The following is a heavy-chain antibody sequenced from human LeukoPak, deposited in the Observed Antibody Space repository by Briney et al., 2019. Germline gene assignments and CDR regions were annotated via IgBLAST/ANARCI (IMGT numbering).Heavy chain of an antibody. CDR3: AKDRRHSSLGDSFDY. J-gene: IGHJ4*02. Sequence: GGSLRLSCAASGFTFSTYPMHWVRQAPGKGLEWVTVKSYDGNNKYYADSVKGRFTISRDNSKNTLYLQMNSLRAEDTAVYYCAKDRRHSSLGDSFDYWGQGTLVTVSS. V-gene: IGHV3-30-3*01. D-gene: IGHD6-6*01. CDR2: KSYDGNNK. CDR1: GFTFSTYP.